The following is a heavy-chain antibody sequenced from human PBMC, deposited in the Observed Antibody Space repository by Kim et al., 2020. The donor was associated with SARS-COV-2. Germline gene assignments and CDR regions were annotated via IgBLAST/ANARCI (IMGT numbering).Heavy chain of an antibody. D-gene: IGHD6-13*01. V-gene: IGHV3-73*01. Sequence: GGSLRLSCAASGFTFSDCAMHWVRQASGKGLEWVGRIRSKAKSYATSYAASVKGRFTISRDDSKNTAYLQMNTLKTEDTAVYYCTIVPSYSSSWWDAFDIWGQGTTVTVSS. CDR2: IRSKAKSYAT. CDR3: TIVPSYSSSWWDAFDI. J-gene: IGHJ3*02. CDR1: GFTFSDCA.